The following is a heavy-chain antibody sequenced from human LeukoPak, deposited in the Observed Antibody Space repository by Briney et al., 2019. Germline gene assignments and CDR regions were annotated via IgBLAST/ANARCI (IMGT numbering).Heavy chain of an antibody. D-gene: IGHD3-10*01. CDR1: GYTFTSYY. Sequence: GASVKASCKASGYTFTSYYMHWVRQAPGQGLEWMGIINPSGGSTSYAQKFQGRVTMTRDTSTSTVYMELSSLRSEDTAVYYCARAMVRGVIKNPKPNWFDPWGQGTLVTVPS. CDR2: INPSGGST. V-gene: IGHV1-46*01. J-gene: IGHJ5*02. CDR3: ARAMVRGVIKNPKPNWFDP.